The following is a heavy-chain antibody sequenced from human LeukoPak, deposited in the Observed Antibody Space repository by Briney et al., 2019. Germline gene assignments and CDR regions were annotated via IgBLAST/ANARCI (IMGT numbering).Heavy chain of an antibody. Sequence: SETLSLTCTVSGGSISSGDYYWSWIRQPPGKGLEWIGYIYYSGSTYYNPSLKSRVTISVDTSKNQFSLKLSSVTAADTAVYYCARVDSSSWSKGAPAFDIWGQGTMVTVSS. V-gene: IGHV4-30-4*01. D-gene: IGHD6-13*01. CDR3: ARVDSSSWSKGAPAFDI. CDR2: IYYSGST. J-gene: IGHJ3*02. CDR1: GGSISSGDYY.